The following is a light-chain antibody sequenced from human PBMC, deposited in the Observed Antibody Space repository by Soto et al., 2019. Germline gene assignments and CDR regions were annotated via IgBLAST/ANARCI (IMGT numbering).Light chain of an antibody. Sequence: EIVLTQSPGTLSLSPGERATLSCRASQSVSSTYLAWYQQKPGQPPRLLIYGASNRATGIPDRFSGSESGTDFTLTISRLEPEDFAVYYCQQYGGSPTFGGGTKVEIK. CDR2: GAS. CDR3: QQYGGSPT. CDR1: QSVSSTY. V-gene: IGKV3-20*01. J-gene: IGKJ4*01.